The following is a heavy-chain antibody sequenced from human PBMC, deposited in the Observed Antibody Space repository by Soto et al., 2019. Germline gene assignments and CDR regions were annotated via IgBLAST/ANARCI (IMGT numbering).Heavy chain of an antibody. D-gene: IGHD1-20*01. J-gene: IGHJ5*02. V-gene: IGHV4-39*01. CDR3: ARRYNWNDYYFDP. CDR1: GGSVRIQSYY. Sequence: SETLSLTCTVSGGSVRIQSYYWTWIRQTPGKGLEWVGSSYYSGTSAFNPALKVRVTIYVDTSTNQFSLGLTSVTAADTAVYYCARRYNWNDYYFDPWGQGTLVTVS. CDR2: SYYSGTS.